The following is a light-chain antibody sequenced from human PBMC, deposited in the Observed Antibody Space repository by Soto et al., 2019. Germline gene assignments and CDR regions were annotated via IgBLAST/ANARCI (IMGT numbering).Light chain of an antibody. CDR1: QSVSSH. J-gene: IGKJ1*01. Sequence: EIVMTQSPATLSVSPGERATLSCRASQSVSSHLVWYQQKPGQAPRLLISGASTRATGIPARFSGSGSGTEFTLTISSLQSEDFAVYYCQQYHIWWTFGQGTKVEIK. CDR3: QQYHIWWT. V-gene: IGKV3-15*01. CDR2: GAS.